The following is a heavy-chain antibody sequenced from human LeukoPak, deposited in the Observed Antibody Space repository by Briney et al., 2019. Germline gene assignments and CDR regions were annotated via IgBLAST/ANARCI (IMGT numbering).Heavy chain of an antibody. CDR3: ARYKNLEAFDY. D-gene: IGHD1-1*01. V-gene: IGHV3-9*01. CDR2: ISWNSGIT. Sequence: GGSLRLSCVASGFTFHDSMHWVRQAPGKGLEWVSGISWNSGITGYADSVEGRFTISRDNAKNSLYLQMNSLRPEDTALYYCARYKNLEAFDYWGQGTLVTVSS. CDR1: GFTFHDS. J-gene: IGHJ4*02.